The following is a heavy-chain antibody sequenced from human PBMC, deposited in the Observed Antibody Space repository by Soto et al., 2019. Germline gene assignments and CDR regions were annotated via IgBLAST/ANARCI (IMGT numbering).Heavy chain of an antibody. D-gene: IGHD3-10*01. Sequence: PSETLSLTCTVSGGSISSYYWSWIRQPPGKGLEWIGYIYYSGSTNYNPSLKSRVTISVDTSKNQFSLKLSSVTAADTAVYYCARHVGSLLWNYFEYWGQGTLVTVSS. J-gene: IGHJ4*02. CDR3: ARHVGSLLWNYFEY. CDR2: IYYSGST. CDR1: GGSISSYY. V-gene: IGHV4-59*08.